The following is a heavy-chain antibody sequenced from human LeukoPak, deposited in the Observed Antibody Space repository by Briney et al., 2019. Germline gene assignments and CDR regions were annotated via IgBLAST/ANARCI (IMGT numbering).Heavy chain of an antibody. CDR2: IIPIFGIA. D-gene: IGHD3-22*01. V-gene: IGHV1-69*04. CDR3: ASDGVDYYDSSGSSQFDY. J-gene: IGHJ4*02. Sequence: SVKVSCKASGGTFNSYALSWVRQAPGRGLEWMGRIIPIFGIANYAQKFQGRVTITADKSTSTAYMELSSLRSEDTAVYYCASDGVDYYDSSGSSQFDYWGQGTLVTVSS. CDR1: GGTFNSYA.